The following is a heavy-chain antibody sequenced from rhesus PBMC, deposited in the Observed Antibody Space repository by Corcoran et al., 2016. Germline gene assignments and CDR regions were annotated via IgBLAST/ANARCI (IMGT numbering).Heavy chain of an antibody. CDR3: ARRRIYFDY. Sequence: QLQLQESGPGLVKPSETLSLTCAVSGGSISSNYWSWIRQPPGKGLEWIGYIYGSSGSTNYNPSLKNRVTISKDASKNQVSLKLSSVTATDTAVYYCARRRIYFDYWGQGVLVTVSS. J-gene: IGHJ4*01. D-gene: IGHD3-9*01. CDR1: GGSISSNY. CDR2: IYGSSGST. V-gene: IGHV4S7*01.